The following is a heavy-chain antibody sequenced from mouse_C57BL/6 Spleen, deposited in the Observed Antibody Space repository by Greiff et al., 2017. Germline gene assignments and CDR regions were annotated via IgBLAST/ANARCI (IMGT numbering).Heavy chain of an antibody. CDR2: FNPSNGGT. D-gene: IGHD4-1*01. J-gene: IGHJ3*01. V-gene: IGHV1-53*01. CDR3: ARGREPWDVGFAY. CDR1: GYTFTSYR. Sequence: QVQLQQPGTELVKPGASVKLSCKASGYTFTSYRMHWVKQRPGQGLEWIGNFNPSNGGTKYNEKFKSKATLTVDKSSSTAYMQLSSLTSEDSAVYYCARGREPWDVGFAYWGQGTLVTVSA.